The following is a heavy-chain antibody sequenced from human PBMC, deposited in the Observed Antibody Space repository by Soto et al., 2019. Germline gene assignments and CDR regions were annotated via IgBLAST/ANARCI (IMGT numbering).Heavy chain of an antibody. V-gene: IGHV1-69*02. CDR1: GGTFSSYT. Sequence: SVKVSCKASGGTFSSYTISWVRQAPGQGLEWMGRIIPILGIANYAQKFQGRVTITADKSTSTAYMELSSLRSEDTAVYYCARSWIAARPIYLDYWGQGTLVTVSS. CDR2: IIPILGIA. D-gene: IGHD6-6*01. CDR3: ARSWIAARPIYLDY. J-gene: IGHJ4*02.